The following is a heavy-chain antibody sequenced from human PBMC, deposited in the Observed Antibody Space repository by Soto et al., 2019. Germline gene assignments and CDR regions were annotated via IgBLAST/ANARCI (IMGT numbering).Heavy chain of an antibody. CDR1: GFAVSSNY. CDR2: IYSGGST. V-gene: IGHV3-53*01. Sequence: GGSLRLSCAASGFAVSSNYMSWVRQAPGKGLEWVSVIYSGGSTYYAASVKGRFTISRDNSKNTLYLQMNSLRAEDTAVYYCARVAAIFGVVIINYGMDVWGQGTTVTVSS. J-gene: IGHJ6*02. CDR3: ARVAAIFGVVIINYGMDV. D-gene: IGHD3-3*01.